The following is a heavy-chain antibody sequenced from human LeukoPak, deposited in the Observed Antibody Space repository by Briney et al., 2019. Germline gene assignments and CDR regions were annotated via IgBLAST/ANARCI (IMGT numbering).Heavy chain of an antibody. J-gene: IGHJ4*02. V-gene: IGHV4-39*07. Sequence: SETLSLTCTVSGGPISSINYYWGWIRQPPGKGLEWIGSIYHSGSTNYNPSLKSRVTISVDKSKNQFSLKLSSVTAADTAVYYYARDPHRIERLYYFDYWGQGTLVTVSS. CDR2: IYHSGST. CDR3: ARDPHRIERLYYFDY. D-gene: IGHD1-26*01. CDR1: GGPISSINYY.